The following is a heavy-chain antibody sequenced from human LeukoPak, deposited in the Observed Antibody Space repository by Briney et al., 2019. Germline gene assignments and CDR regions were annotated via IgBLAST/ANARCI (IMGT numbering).Heavy chain of an antibody. J-gene: IGHJ4*02. CDR3: AKVSGSHYSFDY. CDR1: GFTFSSYA. D-gene: IGHD1-26*01. V-gene: IGHV3-23*01. CDR2: ISGSGGSI. Sequence: PGGSLRLSCAASGFTFSSYAMSWVRQAPGKGLEWVSAISGSGGSIYYADSVKGRFTISRDNSKNTLYLQMNSLRAEDTAVYYCAKVSGSHYSFDYWGQGTLVTVSS.